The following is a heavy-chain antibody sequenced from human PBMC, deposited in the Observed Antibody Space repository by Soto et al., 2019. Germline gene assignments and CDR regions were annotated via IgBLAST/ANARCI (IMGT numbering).Heavy chain of an antibody. D-gene: IGHD3-3*01. V-gene: IGHV3-30*03. Sequence: GGSMRLSCAASGFTFSSYGMHWVRQAPGKGLEWVAVISYDGSNKYYADSVKGRFTISRDNSKNTLYLQMNSLRAEDTAVYYCATETYDLWGQGTLVTVSS. CDR2: ISYDGSNK. CDR1: GFTFSSYG. CDR3: ATETYDL. J-gene: IGHJ4*02.